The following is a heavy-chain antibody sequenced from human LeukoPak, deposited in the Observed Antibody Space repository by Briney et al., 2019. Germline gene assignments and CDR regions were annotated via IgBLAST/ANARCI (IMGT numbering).Heavy chain of an antibody. CDR2: TYTGAGT. V-gene: IGHV3-66*01. J-gene: IGHJ5*02. CDR1: GFTGKSFY. Sequence: PGGSLRLSCSASGFTGKSFYLSWVRQAPGKGLEWVAVTYTGAGTYYADSVKGRFTISRDDSKNALYLQMNNLRDDDTAVYYCAREASSSWPNWFDPWGQGTLVTVSS. D-gene: IGHD6-13*01. CDR3: AREASSSWPNWFDP.